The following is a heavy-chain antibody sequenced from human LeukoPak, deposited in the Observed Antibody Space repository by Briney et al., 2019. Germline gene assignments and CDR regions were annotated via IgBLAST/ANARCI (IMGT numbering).Heavy chain of an antibody. J-gene: IGHJ4*02. V-gene: IGHV3-74*01. CDR3: ATKQWLAPPPDS. D-gene: IGHD6-19*01. CDR2: INTDGTVT. Sequence: GGSLRLSCAASGFTFSKYWMLWVRQAPGKGLESVSRINTDGTVTTYADSVKGRFTVSRDNADNTMFLQMNIVRDEDTAVYYCATKQWLAPPPDSWGQGTPVTVSS. CDR1: GFTFSKYW.